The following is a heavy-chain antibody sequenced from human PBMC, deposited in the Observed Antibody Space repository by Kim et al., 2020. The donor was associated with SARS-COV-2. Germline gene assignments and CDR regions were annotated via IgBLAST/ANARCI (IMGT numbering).Heavy chain of an antibody. D-gene: IGHD3-22*01. Sequence: SETLSLTCTVSGGSISSGGYYWSWIRQHPGKGLEWIGYIYYSGSTYYNPSLKSRVTISVDTSKNQFSLKLSSVTAADTAVYYCASAENYYDSSGPGAFDIWGQGTMVTVSS. J-gene: IGHJ3*02. CDR3: ASAENYYDSSGPGAFDI. V-gene: IGHV4-31*03. CDR2: IYYSGST. CDR1: GGSISSGGYY.